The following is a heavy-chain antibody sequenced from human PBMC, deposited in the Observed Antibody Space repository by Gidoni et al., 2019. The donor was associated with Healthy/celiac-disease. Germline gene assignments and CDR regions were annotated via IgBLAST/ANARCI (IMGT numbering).Heavy chain of an antibody. V-gene: IGHV3-15*07. CDR3: TTPYSSSSGFDY. D-gene: IGHD6-6*01. CDR2: IKSKTDGGTT. CDR1: GFPFTNAW. Sequence: EVQLVESGGGLVKPGGSLRLSCAASGFPFTNAWMNWVRQAPGKGLEWVGRIKSKTDGGTTDYAAPVKGRFTISRDDSKNTLYLQMNSLKTEDTAVYYCTTPYSSSSGFDYWGQGTLVTVSS. J-gene: IGHJ4*02.